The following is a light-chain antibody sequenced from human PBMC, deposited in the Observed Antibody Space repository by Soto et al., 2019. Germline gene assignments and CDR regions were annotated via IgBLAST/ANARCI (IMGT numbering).Light chain of an antibody. J-gene: IGKJ4*01. CDR1: QSVSID. CDR2: DAS. V-gene: IGKV3-20*01. Sequence: EIVMTQSPDTLSVSPGERATLSCRASQSVSIDLAWYQQTPGQAPRLLIYDASSRATGIPDRFSGGGSGTDFTLTISRLEPEDFAVYYCQQYGSSPLTFGGGTKVDI. CDR3: QQYGSSPLT.